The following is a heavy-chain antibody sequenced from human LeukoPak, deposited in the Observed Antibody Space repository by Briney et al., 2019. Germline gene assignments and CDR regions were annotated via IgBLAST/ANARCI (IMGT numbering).Heavy chain of an antibody. CDR3: ARMDSENYFFDF. Sequence: SETLSLTCTVSGDSITSGSYSWTWIRQHPGKGLEWIGYIHYSGNTYSKPSLRSRLTMSADTSKNHFSLTLISATAADTAVYYCARMDSENYFFDFWGQGALVTVSP. D-gene: IGHD1-26*01. CDR1: GDSITSGSYS. V-gene: IGHV4-31*03. J-gene: IGHJ4*02. CDR2: IHYSGNT.